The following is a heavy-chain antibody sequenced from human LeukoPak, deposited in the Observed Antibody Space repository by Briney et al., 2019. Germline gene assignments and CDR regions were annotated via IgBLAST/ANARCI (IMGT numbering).Heavy chain of an antibody. CDR3: ARGISDIVVVVAAYFDY. V-gene: IGHV1-46*01. D-gene: IGHD2-15*01. CDR2: INPSGGST. CDR1: GYTLTSYY. Sequence: GASVKVSCMASGYTLTSYYMHWVRQAPGQGLEWMGIINPSGGSTSYAQKFQGRVTMTRDMSTSTVYMELSSLRSEDTAVYYCARGISDIVVVVAAYFDYWGQGTLVTVSS. J-gene: IGHJ4*02.